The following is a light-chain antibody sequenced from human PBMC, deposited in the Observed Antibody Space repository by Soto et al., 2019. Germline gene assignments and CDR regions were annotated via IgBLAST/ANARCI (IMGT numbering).Light chain of an antibody. Sequence: EIVMTQSPATLSVSPGETATLSCRASQSVSSDLAWYQQKPGQTPSLLIYAASTRATGIPARFSGSGSGTEFTLTISSLQSEDFVVYYCQQYHNWPRTFGQGTKVEI. CDR3: QQYHNWPRT. J-gene: IGKJ1*01. CDR2: AAS. V-gene: IGKV3-15*01. CDR1: QSVSSD.